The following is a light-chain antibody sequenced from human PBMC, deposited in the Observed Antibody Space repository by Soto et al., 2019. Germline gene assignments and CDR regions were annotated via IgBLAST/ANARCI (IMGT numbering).Light chain of an antibody. CDR3: QQYNDYPLT. V-gene: IGKV1-16*01. Sequence: XXTXXPSSXSASXGDRVTITXXASQXIXXXVAWFQQKPGKAPKSLIYAASSLQSGVPSXXSGXXXXXXXXLTISSLQPEDFATYYCQQYNDYPLTFGGGTKVEXK. J-gene: IGKJ4*01. CDR1: QXIXXX. CDR2: AAS.